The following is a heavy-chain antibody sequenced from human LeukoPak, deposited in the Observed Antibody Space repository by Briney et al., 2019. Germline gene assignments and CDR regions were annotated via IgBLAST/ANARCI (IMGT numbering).Heavy chain of an antibody. V-gene: IGHV4-39*02. D-gene: IGHD3-3*01. CDR3: ASTLRFLPYRRFDY. CDR2: IYQSGSGSS. J-gene: IGHJ4*02. Sequence: SETLSLTCSVSGGSIISTNYYWGWIRQPPGKGLEWIGSIYQSGSGSSYYNPSLKSRVTVSGDTSKNHFFLRLSSVTAADTAVYYCASTLRFLPYRRFDYWGQGTLVTVPS. CDR1: GGSIISTNYY.